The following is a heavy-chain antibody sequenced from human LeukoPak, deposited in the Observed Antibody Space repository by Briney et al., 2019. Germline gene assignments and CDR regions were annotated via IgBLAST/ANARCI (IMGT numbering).Heavy chain of an antibody. J-gene: IGHJ3*02. Sequence: GGSLRLSCAGSGFTFSRFSMYWVRQTPGKGLECVSSISATSSHIYYADSVKGRFTISRDNAKNSLYLQMNSLRAEDTAVYYCARDGKTGYSRMLDAFDIWGQGTMVTVSS. CDR2: ISATSSHI. D-gene: IGHD6-13*01. V-gene: IGHV3-21*01. CDR1: GFTFSRFS. CDR3: ARDGKTGYSRMLDAFDI.